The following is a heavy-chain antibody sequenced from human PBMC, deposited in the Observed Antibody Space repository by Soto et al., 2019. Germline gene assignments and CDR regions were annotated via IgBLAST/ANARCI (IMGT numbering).Heavy chain of an antibody. D-gene: IGHD2-8*01. V-gene: IGHV3-73*02. CDR3: TRQGERTANCTNGVCYTLSAFDI. J-gene: IGHJ3*02. CDR1: GFTFSGSA. CDR2: IRSKANSYAT. Sequence: EVQLVESGGGLVQPGGSLKLSCAASGFTFSGSAMHWVRQASGKGLEWVGRIRSKANSYATAYAASVKGRFTISRDDSKNTAYLQMNSLKTEDTAVYYCTRQGERTANCTNGVCYTLSAFDIWGQGTMVTVSS.